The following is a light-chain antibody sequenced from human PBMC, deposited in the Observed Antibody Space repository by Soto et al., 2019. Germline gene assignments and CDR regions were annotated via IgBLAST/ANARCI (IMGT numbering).Light chain of an antibody. CDR2: AAS. CDR1: QSISSY. Sequence: DIQMTQSPSSLSASVGDRVTITCRASQSISSYLNWYQQKPGKAPKLLVYAASSLQSVVPSRFRGRGSGTDFTLTISSLQPEDVARYYCQQGYSTPLTFGGGTKVEIK. J-gene: IGKJ4*01. V-gene: IGKV1-39*01. CDR3: QQGYSTPLT.